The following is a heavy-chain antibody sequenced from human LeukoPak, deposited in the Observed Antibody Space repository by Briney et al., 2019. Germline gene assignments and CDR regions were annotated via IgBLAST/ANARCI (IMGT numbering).Heavy chain of an antibody. Sequence: PGGSLRLSCAASGFTFSSYWMSWVRQAPGKGLEWVANIKQDGNEKYYVDSVKGRFTISRDNAKNSLFLQMNSLRAEDTAVYYCARVRCSSNSCFPDYWGQGTLVTVSS. CDR1: GFTFSSYW. D-gene: IGHD2-2*01. CDR3: ARVRCSSNSCFPDY. J-gene: IGHJ4*02. V-gene: IGHV3-7*01. CDR2: IKQDGNEK.